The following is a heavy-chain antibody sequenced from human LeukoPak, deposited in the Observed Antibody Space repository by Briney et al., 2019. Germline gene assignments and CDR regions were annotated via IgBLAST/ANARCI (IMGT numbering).Heavy chain of an antibody. CDR2: IYTSGST. CDR1: GGSISSGSYY. V-gene: IGHV4-61*02. J-gene: IGHJ3*02. D-gene: IGHD3-3*01. CDR3: ASPVLRFLEWPGAFHI. Sequence: SETLSLTCTVSGGSISSGSYYWSWIRQPAGKGLEWIGRIYTSGSTNYNPSLKSRVTISVDTSKNQFSLKLSSVTAADTAVYYCASPVLRFLEWPGAFHIWGQGTIVTVSS.